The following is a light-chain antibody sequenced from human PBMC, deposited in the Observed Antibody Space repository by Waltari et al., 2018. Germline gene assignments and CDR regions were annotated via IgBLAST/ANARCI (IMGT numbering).Light chain of an antibody. J-gene: IGLJ2*01. V-gene: IGLV2-14*03. CDR2: DVR. CDR3: SSYTSSSTPV. Sequence: QSALTQPASVSGSPGQSITISCTGTSSDVGGYNYVSWYQQHPGKAPKLMIDDVRNRPSGVSNRFSGSKSGNTASLTISGLQAEDEADYYCSSYTSSSTPVFGGGTKLTVL. CDR1: SSDVGGYNY.